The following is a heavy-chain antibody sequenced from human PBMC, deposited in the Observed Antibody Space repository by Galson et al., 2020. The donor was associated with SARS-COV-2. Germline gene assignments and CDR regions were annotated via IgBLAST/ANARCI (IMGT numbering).Heavy chain of an antibody. Sequence: GGSLRLSCAASGFTFSSYAMHWVRQAPGKGLEWVAVISYDGSNKYYADSVKGRFTISRDNSKNTLYLQMNSLRAEDTAVYYCARGSRYCSSTSCPSRWFDPWGQGTLVTVSS. CDR2: ISYDGSNK. J-gene: IGHJ5*02. D-gene: IGHD2-2*01. CDR3: ARGSRYCSSTSCPSRWFDP. V-gene: IGHV3-30*04. CDR1: GFTFSSYA.